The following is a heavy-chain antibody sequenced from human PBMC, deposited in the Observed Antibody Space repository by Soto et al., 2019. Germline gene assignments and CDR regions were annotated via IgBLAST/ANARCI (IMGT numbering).Heavy chain of an antibody. Sequence: EVQLVESGGGLVQPGGSLRLSCAASGFTFSSYWIHWVRQAPGKGLVWVSRIGSDGSPTRYADSVKGRFTISRDNAKNTLYLQTSSLRAEDTAVYHCARGRGYGDYFYFDYWGQGTLVTVSS. CDR2: IGSDGSPT. CDR3: ARGRGYGDYFYFDY. J-gene: IGHJ4*02. D-gene: IGHD4-17*01. V-gene: IGHV3-74*01. CDR1: GFTFSSYW.